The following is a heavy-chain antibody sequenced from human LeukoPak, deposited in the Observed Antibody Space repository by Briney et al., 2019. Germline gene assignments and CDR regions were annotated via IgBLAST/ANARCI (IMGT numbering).Heavy chain of an antibody. D-gene: IGHD3-10*01. CDR3: ARNYYGSGSYYNRMAFDI. CDR2: IRQDGSVQ. J-gene: IGHJ3*02. Sequence: AGGSLRLSCAASGFTFSSYWMSWVRQAPGKGLEWVANIRQDGSVQNYVDSVKGRFTISRDNPKNSVYLQMNSLRAEDTAVYYCARNYYGSGSYYNRMAFDIWGQGTMVTVSS. CDR1: GFTFSSYW. V-gene: IGHV3-7*01.